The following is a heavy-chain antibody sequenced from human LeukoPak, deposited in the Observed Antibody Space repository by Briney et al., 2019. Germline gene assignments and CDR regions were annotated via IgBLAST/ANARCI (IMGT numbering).Heavy chain of an antibody. CDR3: ARDINGYSYGLPAYYYYYGMDV. J-gene: IGHJ6*02. Sequence: GGSLRLSCAASGFTFSSYAMSWVRQAPGKGLGWVSAISGSGGSTYYADSVKGRFTISRDNAKNSLYLQMNSLRAEDTAVYYCARDINGYSYGLPAYYYYYGMDVWGQGTTVTVSS. CDR2: ISGSGGST. CDR1: GFTFSSYA. V-gene: IGHV3-23*01. D-gene: IGHD5-18*01.